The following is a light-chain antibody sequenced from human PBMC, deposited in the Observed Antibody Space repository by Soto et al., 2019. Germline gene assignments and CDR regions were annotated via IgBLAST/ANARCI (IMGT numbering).Light chain of an antibody. J-gene: IGKJ5*01. CDR3: QQDYSNMAT. Sequence: DIHMSQSPSSLSASVGYIFTITCRAAESISRHLNWYQQKQGRAPDLLIYAASTLQNGVPSRLTGSGYGTELTITITGMQLEEFETYYCQQDYSNMATFGQGTRLEI. CDR1: ESISRH. CDR2: AAS. V-gene: IGKV1-39*01.